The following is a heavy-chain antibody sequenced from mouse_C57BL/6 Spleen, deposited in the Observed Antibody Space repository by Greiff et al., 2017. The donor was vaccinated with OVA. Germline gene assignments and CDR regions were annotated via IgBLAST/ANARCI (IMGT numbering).Heavy chain of an antibody. CDR1: GFTFSSYA. CDR3: TRESPLYYGSSSDY. D-gene: IGHD1-1*01. CDR2: ISSGGDYI. Sequence: EVKVVESGEGLVKPGGSLKLSCAASGFTFSSYAMSWVRQTPEKRLEWVAYISSGGDYIYYADTVKGRFTISRDNARNTLYLQMSSLKSEDTAMYYCTRESPLYYGSSSDYWGQGTTLTVSS. J-gene: IGHJ2*01. V-gene: IGHV5-9-1*02.